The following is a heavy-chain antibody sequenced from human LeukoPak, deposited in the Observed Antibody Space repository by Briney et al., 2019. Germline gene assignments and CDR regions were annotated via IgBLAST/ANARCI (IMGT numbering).Heavy chain of an antibody. Sequence: SETLSLTCAVYGGSFSGYYWSWIRQPPGKGLEWIGEINHSGSTNYNPSLKSRVTISVDTSKNQFSLKLSSVTAADTAVYYCARERSRVAGYCSGGSCPYNWFDPWGQGTLVTVSS. V-gene: IGHV4-34*01. CDR1: GGSFSGYY. CDR2: INHSGST. J-gene: IGHJ5*02. D-gene: IGHD2-15*01. CDR3: ARERSRVAGYCSGGSCPYNWFDP.